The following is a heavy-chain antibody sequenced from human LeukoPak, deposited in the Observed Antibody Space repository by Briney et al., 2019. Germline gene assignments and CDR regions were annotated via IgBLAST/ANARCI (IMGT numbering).Heavy chain of an antibody. CDR3: ARIKMTGTTNYGMDV. J-gene: IGHJ6*02. Sequence: ASVKVSCKASGYTFTGYYMHWVRQAPGQGLEWMGWINPNSGGTNYAQKFQGRVTMTRDTSISTAYMELSRLRSDDTAVYYCARIKMTGTTNYGMDVWGQGTTVTVSS. D-gene: IGHD1-7*01. V-gene: IGHV1-2*02. CDR2: INPNSGGT. CDR1: GYTFTGYY.